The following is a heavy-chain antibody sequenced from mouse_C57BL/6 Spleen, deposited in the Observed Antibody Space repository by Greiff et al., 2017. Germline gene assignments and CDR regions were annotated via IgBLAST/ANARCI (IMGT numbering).Heavy chain of an antibody. CDR2: ISAGGSYT. V-gene: IGHV5-4*01. D-gene: IGHD3-2*02. CDR1: GFTFSSYA. Sequence: EVKLQESGGGLVRPGGSLKLSCAASGFTFSSYAMSWVRQTPEKRLEWVATISAGGSYTYYPDNVKGRYTLSRDNAKNSLYLQTSRLKSEETAMYYCARDRRDSSGSHCDYWGQGTTLTVSS. J-gene: IGHJ2*01. CDR3: ARDRRDSSGSHCDY.